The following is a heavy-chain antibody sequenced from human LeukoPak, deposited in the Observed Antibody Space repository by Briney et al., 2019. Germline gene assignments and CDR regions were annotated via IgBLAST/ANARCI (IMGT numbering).Heavy chain of an antibody. J-gene: IGHJ6*02. D-gene: IGHD3-22*01. Sequence: PGGSLRLSCAASGFTFSSDEMNWVRQAPGKGLEWVSYISSSDSTIYYADSVKGRFTISRDNAKNSLYLQMNSLRAEDTAVYYCARVEAYYYDSSGYYFNYYYYGMDVWGQGTTVTVSS. CDR3: ARVEAYYYDSSGYYFNYYYYGMDV. CDR2: ISSSDSTI. CDR1: GFTFSSDE. V-gene: IGHV3-48*03.